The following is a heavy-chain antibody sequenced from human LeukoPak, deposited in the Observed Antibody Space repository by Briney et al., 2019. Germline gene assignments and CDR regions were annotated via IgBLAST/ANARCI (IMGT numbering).Heavy chain of an antibody. CDR2: IKQDGSEK. D-gene: IGHD6-19*01. CDR3: ARGGSSDWYGNAFDI. CDR1: GFTFSSYW. J-gene: IGHJ3*02. V-gene: IGHV3-7*01. Sequence: GGSLRLSCAASGFTFSSYWMSWVRQAPGKGLEWVANIKQDGSEKYYVDSVKGRFTISRDNAKNSLYLHMNSLRAEDTAVYYCARGGSSDWYGNAFDIWGQGTMVTVSS.